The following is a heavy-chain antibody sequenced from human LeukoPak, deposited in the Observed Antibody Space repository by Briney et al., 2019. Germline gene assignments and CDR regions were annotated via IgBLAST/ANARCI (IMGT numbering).Heavy chain of an antibody. CDR3: ARELFSSGSCPDG. CDR2: IWSDGSNK. Sequence: PGGSLRLSCAASGFTFSYYAIHWLRQAPGKGLEWVALIWSDGSNKYYADSVKGRITTSRDNSKNTVYLQMNSLRAEDTAVYYCARELFSSGSCPDGWGQGTLVTVSS. J-gene: IGHJ4*02. D-gene: IGHD3-10*01. CDR1: GFTFSYYA. V-gene: IGHV3-33*01.